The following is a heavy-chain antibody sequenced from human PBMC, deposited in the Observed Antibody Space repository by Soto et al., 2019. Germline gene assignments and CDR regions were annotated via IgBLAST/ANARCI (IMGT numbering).Heavy chain of an antibody. Sequence: PGESLKISCKGSGYSLTSYWIVWVRQMPGKGLEWMGIIYPGDSDTRYSPSFQGQVTISADKSISTAYLQWSSLKASDTAMYYCERRLDLRSGPGSYYYGMDVWGQGTTVTVSS. CDR3: ERRLDLRSGPGSYYYGMDV. CDR1: GYSLTSYW. CDR2: IYPGDSDT. D-gene: IGHD3-3*01. J-gene: IGHJ6*02. V-gene: IGHV5-51*01.